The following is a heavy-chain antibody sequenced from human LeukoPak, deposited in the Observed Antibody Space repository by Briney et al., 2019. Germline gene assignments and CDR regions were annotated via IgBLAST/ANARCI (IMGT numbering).Heavy chain of an antibody. CDR3: ARSIIYGSLYYFDY. CDR2: IYYSGST. CDR1: GGSISSYY. J-gene: IGHJ4*02. D-gene: IGHD4-17*01. Sequence: MASETLSLTCIVSGGSISSYYWSWIRQPPGKGLEWIGYIYYSGSTNYNPSLKSRVTISVDTSKNQFSLKLSSVTAADTAVYYCARSIIYGSLYYFDYWGQGTLVTVSS. V-gene: IGHV4-59*01.